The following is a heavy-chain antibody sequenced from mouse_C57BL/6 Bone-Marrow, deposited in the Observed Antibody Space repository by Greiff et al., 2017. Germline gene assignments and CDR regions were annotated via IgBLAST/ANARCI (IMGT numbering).Heavy chain of an antibody. CDR3: GRGDGNYGYDMDY. CDR2: ISNLAYSI. V-gene: IGHV5-15*01. J-gene: IGHJ4*01. Sequence: EVKVVESGGGLVQPGGSLKLSCAASGFTFSDYGMAWVRQAPEKGPEWVAFISNLAYSIYYADTVTGRFTISRENAKNTLYLEMSSLRSEDTAMYYCGRGDGNYGYDMDYWGQGTSVTVSS. CDR1: GFTFSDYG. D-gene: IGHD2-1*01.